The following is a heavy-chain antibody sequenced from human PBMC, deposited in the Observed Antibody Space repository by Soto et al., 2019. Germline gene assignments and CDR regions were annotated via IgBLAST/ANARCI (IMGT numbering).Heavy chain of an antibody. CDR1: GFTFSTYT. V-gene: IGHV3-64D*06. CDR2: ISSSGGST. J-gene: IGHJ4*02. CDR3: VKEQSIEARPDS. Sequence: GGSLRLSCLVSGFTFSTYTMHWVRQGPGKGLECVSGISSSGGSTDYADSVKGRFTISRDNSKKTLYLQMNSLRAEDTAVYYFVKEQSIEARPDSWGQGTLVTVSS. D-gene: IGHD6-6*01.